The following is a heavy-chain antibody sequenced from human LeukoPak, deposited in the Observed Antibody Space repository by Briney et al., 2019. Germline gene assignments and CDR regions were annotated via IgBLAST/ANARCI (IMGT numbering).Heavy chain of an antibody. V-gene: IGHV1-2*02. Sequence: ASVKVSCKASGYTFTGYYMHWVRQAPGQGLEWLGWINPNSGGTNYAQKFQGRVTMTRDTSISTAYMELSRLRSDDTAVYYCARVRVLRYFDWSRDYYFDYWGQGTLVTVSS. CDR3: ARVRVLRYFDWSRDYYFDY. CDR1: GYTFTGYY. CDR2: INPNSGGT. D-gene: IGHD3-9*01. J-gene: IGHJ4*02.